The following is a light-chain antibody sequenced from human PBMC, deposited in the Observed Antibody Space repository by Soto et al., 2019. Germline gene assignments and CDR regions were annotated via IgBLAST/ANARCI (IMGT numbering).Light chain of an antibody. Sequence: QSVLTQPASVSGSPGQSITISCTGTSRDIGFFNYVSWYQQFPANAPKLIIFEVTNRPSGVSNRFPASKSGNTASLTISGLQAEDGPDYWWSSDTTRRAYVCGTGNK. CDR3: SSDTTRRAYV. V-gene: IGLV2-14*01. J-gene: IGLJ1*01. CDR2: EVT. CDR1: SRDIGFFNY.